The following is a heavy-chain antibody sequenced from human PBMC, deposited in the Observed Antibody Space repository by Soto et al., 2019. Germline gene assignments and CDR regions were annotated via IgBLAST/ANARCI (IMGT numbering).Heavy chain of an antibody. CDR2: IDPGDTYA. V-gene: IGHV5-10-1*01. D-gene: IGHD2-2*01. CDR1: GYTFTTFW. CDR3: ARIYCTNTTCDSWFDP. Sequence: LMISCTGFGYTFTTFWISWVRQMPGKGLEWMGRIDPGDTYATYSPAFQGHVTISADKATSTAYLQWSSLKASDNAMYFCARIYCTNTTCDSWFDPWGQGTLVTVS. J-gene: IGHJ5*02.